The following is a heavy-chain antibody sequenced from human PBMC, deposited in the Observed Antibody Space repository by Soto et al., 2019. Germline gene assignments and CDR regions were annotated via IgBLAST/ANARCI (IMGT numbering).Heavy chain of an antibody. D-gene: IGHD3-22*01. CDR1: GFTFSSYG. CDR2: IWSDGSNK. V-gene: IGHV3-33*01. J-gene: IGHJ4*02. CDR3: ARYYYDSSGYYPL. Sequence: QVQLVESGGGVVQPGRSLRLSCAASGFTFSSYGMHCVRQAPGKWLEWVAVIWSDGSNKYYADSVKGRFTISRDNSKNTLYLQMNSLRAEDTAVYYCARYYYDSSGYYPLWGQGTLVTVSS.